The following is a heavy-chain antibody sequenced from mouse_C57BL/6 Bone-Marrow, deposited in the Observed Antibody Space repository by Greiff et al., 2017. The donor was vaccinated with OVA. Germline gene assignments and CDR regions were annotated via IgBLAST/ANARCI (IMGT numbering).Heavy chain of an antibody. CDR2: IYPGSGNT. J-gene: IGHJ4*01. Sequence: VQLQQPGAELVKPGASVKMSCKASGYTFTSYGISWVKQRTGQGLEWIGWIYPGSGNTKYNEKFKGKATLTADTSSSTAYMQLSSLTSEDSAVYYCARLHYYGSSPYYAMDYWGQGTSVTVAS. D-gene: IGHD1-1*01. CDR3: ARLHYYGSSPYYAMDY. V-gene: IGHV1-66*01. CDR1: GYTFTSYG.